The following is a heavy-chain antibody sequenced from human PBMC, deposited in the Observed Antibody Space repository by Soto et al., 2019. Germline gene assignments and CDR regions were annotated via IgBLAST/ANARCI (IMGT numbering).Heavy chain of an antibody. Sequence: GASVKVSCKASGYTFTTYGISWVRQAPGQGLEWMGWISASNGNIYYGQKFQGRVTMTTDSFTSTAYMELSSLTSDDTAVYYCASAVPGIDLAGWFDYWGQGTLVTVSS. D-gene: IGHD1-26*01. J-gene: IGHJ4*02. V-gene: IGHV1-18*01. CDR1: GYTFTTYG. CDR2: ISASNGNI. CDR3: ASAVPGIDLAGWFDY.